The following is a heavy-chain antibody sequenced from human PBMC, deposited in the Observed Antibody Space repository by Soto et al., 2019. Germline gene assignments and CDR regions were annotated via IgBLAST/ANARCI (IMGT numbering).Heavy chain of an antibody. Sequence: SVKVSCKASGGTFSSYAISWVRQAPGQGLEWMGGIIPIFGTANYAQKFQGRVTITADESTSTAYMELSSLRSEDTAVSYCARDQYPSVSDSSGYYSYYYYGMDVWGRGTRVAVSS. CDR1: GGTFSSYA. CDR2: IIPIFGTA. V-gene: IGHV1-69*13. CDR3: ARDQYPSVSDSSGYYSYYYYGMDV. J-gene: IGHJ6*02. D-gene: IGHD3-22*01.